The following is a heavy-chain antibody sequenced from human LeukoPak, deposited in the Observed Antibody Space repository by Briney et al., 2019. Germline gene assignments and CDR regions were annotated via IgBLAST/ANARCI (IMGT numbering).Heavy chain of an antibody. D-gene: IGHD3-9*01. CDR2: INPNSGGT. V-gene: IGHV1-2*02. CDR1: GYTFTGYY. J-gene: IGHJ6*03. Sequence: GASVKVSCKASGYTFTGYYMHWVRQAPGQGLEWMGWINPNSGGTNYAQKFQGRVTMTRDTSISTAYMELSRLRSDDTAVYYCARVTPGVRLRYFDWLGYMDVWGKGTTVTISS. CDR3: ARVTPGVRLRYFDWLGYMDV.